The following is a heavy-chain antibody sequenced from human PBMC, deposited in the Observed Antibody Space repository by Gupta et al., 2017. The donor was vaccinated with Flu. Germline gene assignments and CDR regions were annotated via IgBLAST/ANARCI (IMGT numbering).Heavy chain of an antibody. CDR1: GFTFSHFA. J-gene: IGHJ3*01. D-gene: IGHD3-22*01. V-gene: IGHV3-23*01. Sequence: EVHLLQSGGGLVQPGGSLRLSCEASGFTFSHFAMNWLRLAPGKGLEWVSAVSRGGENTYDSGSVSGRFSVSRDNARGTLYLQMTRLSPEDTAIYYCAKIKDGSYDTDPFDVWGQGTMVSVAS. CDR3: AKIKDGSYDTDPFDV. CDR2: VSRGGENT.